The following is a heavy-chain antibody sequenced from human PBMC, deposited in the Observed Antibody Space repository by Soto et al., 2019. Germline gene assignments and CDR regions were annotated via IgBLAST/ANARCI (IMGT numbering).Heavy chain of an antibody. J-gene: IGHJ4*02. D-gene: IGHD5-18*01. V-gene: IGHV3-30-3*01. CDR2: ISYDGSNK. Sequence: QVQLVESGGGVVQPGRSLRLSCAASGFTFSSYAMHWVRQAPGKGLEWVAVISYDGSNKYYADSVKGRFTISRDNSKNTLYLQMNSLRAEDTAVYYCARRQLWLYGKVSFDYWGQGTLVTVSS. CDR3: ARRQLWLYGKVSFDY. CDR1: GFTFSSYA.